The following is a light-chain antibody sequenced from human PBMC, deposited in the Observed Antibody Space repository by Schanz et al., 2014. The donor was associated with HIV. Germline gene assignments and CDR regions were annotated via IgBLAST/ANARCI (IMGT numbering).Light chain of an antibody. CDR1: SSDVGVYNY. CDR2: EVS. Sequence: QSALTQPASVSGSPGQSITISCTGTSSDVGVYNYVSWYQQHPGKAPKLMIYEVSKRPSGVSDRFSGSKSGNTASLTISGLQVEDEAGYYCSSYTSSSTVLLGGGTKLTVL. CDR3: SSYTSSSTVL. V-gene: IGLV2-14*01. J-gene: IGLJ2*01.